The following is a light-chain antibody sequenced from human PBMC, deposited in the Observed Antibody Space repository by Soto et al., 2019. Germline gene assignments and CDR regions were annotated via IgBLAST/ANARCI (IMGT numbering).Light chain of an antibody. J-gene: IGKJ4*01. Sequence: EIVMTQSPAALSVSPGERVTLSCRASQSVGSKLAWYQQRPGQAPRPLIYDASSRATGIPARFSGSGSGTEFTLTISSPQAEDSAMYYCQQYNNWPPLTFGGGTKVEIK. CDR3: QQYNNWPPLT. V-gene: IGKV3-15*01. CDR1: QSVGSK. CDR2: DAS.